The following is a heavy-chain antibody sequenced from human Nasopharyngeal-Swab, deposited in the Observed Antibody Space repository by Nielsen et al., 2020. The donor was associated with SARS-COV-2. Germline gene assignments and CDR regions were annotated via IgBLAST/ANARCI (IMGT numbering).Heavy chain of an antibody. D-gene: IGHD1-26*01. CDR3: ARQGFSGSYYFDY. J-gene: IGHJ4*02. CDR1: GGSISSGGYY. V-gene: IGHV4-31*03. CDR2: IYYSGST. Sequence: LRLSCTVSGGSISSGGYYWSWIRQHPGKGLEWIGYIYYSGSTYYNPSLKSRVTISVDTSKNQFSLKLSSVTAADTAVYYCARQGFSGSYYFDYWGQGTLVTVSS.